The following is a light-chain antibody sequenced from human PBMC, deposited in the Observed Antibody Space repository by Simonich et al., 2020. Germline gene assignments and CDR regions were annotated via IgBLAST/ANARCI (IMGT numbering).Light chain of an antibody. CDR1: QRVSSN. Sequence: EIVMTQSPATLSVSPGERAPLSCRASQRVSSNLAWYQQRPGQAPRLLIYGASTRATGIPARCSGSGSGTEFTLTISSMQSEDFAVYYCQQYNNWHTFGQGTKVEIK. CDR2: GAS. V-gene: IGKV3-15*01. J-gene: IGKJ1*01. CDR3: QQYNNWHT.